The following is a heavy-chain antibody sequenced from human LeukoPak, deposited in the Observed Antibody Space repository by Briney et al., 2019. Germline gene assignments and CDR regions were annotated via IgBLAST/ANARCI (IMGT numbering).Heavy chain of an antibody. Sequence: GGSLRLSCAASGFTFSSYAMSWVRQAPGKGLEWVSAISGSGGSTYYADSVKGRFTISRDNSKSTLYLQMNSLRAEDTAVYYCARGEDNADEYLREDYWGQGTLVTVTS. CDR3: ARGEDNADEYLREDY. V-gene: IGHV3-23*01. J-gene: IGHJ4*02. D-gene: IGHD3-16*01. CDR1: GFTFSSYA. CDR2: ISGSGGST.